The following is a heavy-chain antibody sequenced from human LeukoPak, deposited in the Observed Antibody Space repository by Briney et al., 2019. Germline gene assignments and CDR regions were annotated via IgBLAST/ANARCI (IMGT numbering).Heavy chain of an antibody. Sequence: GGSLRLSCEGSGFTFSNYWMGWVRQAPGEGLQWVANIKTDGSEKYYVDSVKGRFTISRDNAKNSLYLQMNSLRAEDTAVYYCARDGGSSPGNYYYYMDVWGQGSTVTVSS. CDR3: ARDGGSSPGNYYYYMDV. V-gene: IGHV3-7*01. J-gene: IGHJ6*03. CDR1: GFTFSNYW. CDR2: IKTDGSEK. D-gene: IGHD6-6*01.